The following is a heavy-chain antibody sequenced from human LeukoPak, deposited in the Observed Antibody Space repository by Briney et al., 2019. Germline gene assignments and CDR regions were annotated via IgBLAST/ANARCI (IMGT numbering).Heavy chain of an antibody. CDR1: GFTFSSYA. V-gene: IGHV3-64D*06. CDR3: ARECNVIWGRFDY. Sequence: GGSHCPSCSASGFTFSSYAMHWARQAPGKGLEYVSAISSNGGSTYYADSVKGRFTISRDNSKNTLYLQMSSLRAEDTAVYYRARECNVIWGRFDYWGQGTLVTLSS. D-gene: IGHD3-16*02. J-gene: IGHJ4*02. CDR2: ISSNGGST.